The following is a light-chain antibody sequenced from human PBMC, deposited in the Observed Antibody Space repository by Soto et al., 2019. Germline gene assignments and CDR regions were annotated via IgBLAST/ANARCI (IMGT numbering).Light chain of an antibody. J-gene: IGKJ4*01. Sequence: DIQMTQSPSSLSASVGDRVTITCQARQDRGNYLNWYQQKPGKAPKLLIYDASNLETGVPSRFSGSGSGTDFTFTISSLQPEDIATYYCQQYDNLPPTLGGGTKVDLK. V-gene: IGKV1-33*01. CDR1: QDRGNY. CDR3: QQYDNLPPT. CDR2: DAS.